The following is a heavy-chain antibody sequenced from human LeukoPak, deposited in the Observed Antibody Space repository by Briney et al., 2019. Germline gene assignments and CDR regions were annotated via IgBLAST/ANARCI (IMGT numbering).Heavy chain of an antibody. CDR3: AKLHLFDGYNLN. V-gene: IGHV3-30*02. J-gene: IGHJ4*02. CDR2: IRYDGSNK. D-gene: IGHD5-24*01. CDR1: GFTFSSFG. Sequence: GGSLRLSCAASGFTFSSFGMHWVRQAPGKGLEWVAFIRYDGSNKYYADSVKGRFTISRDNSKNTLYLQMNSLRAEDTAVYYCAKLHLFDGYNLNWGQGTLVTVSS.